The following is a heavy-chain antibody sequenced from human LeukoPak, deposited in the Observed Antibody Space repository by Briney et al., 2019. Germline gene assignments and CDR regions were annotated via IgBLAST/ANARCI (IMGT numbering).Heavy chain of an antibody. D-gene: IGHD3-22*01. CDR1: GGTFSSYA. V-gene: IGHV1-69*06. J-gene: IGHJ4*02. CDR3: ARTSRQQKDYYDSSGYYFGY. CDR2: IIPIFGTA. Sequence: ASVKVSCKASGGTFSSYAISWVRQAPGQGLEWMGGIIPIFGTANYAQKFQGRVTITADKSTSTAYMELSSLRSEDTAVYYCARTSRQQKDYYDSSGYYFGYWGQGTLVTVSS.